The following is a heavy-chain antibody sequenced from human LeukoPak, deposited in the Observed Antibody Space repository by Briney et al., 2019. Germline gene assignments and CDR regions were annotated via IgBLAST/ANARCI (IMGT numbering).Heavy chain of an antibody. V-gene: IGHV3-11*04. D-gene: IGHD3-16*02. J-gene: IGHJ4*02. CDR1: EFTFSAYY. Sequence: KPGGSLRLSCVASEFTFSAYYMGWIRQAPGKGLEWVSYISSSGGITYYADSVKGRFTISRDNAKNSLYLQMNSLRGEDTAVYYCGRFYRDSLWGQGTLVTGSS. CDR3: GRFYRDSL. CDR2: ISSSGGIT.